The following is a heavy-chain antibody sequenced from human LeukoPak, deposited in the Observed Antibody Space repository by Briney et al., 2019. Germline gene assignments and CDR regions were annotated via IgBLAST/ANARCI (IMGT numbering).Heavy chain of an antibody. CDR2: ISSSSTYI. D-gene: IGHD3-10*01. Sequence: KSGGSLRLSCAASGFTFSTYGMNWVRQAPGKGLEWVSSISSSSTYIYHADSVKGRFTISRDNAKNSLYLQMNSLRAEETDVYYCARGRQDYGSGSYYPAGGVDYWGQGTLVTVSS. CDR1: GFTFSTYG. J-gene: IGHJ4*02. CDR3: ARGRQDYGSGSYYPAGGVDY. V-gene: IGHV3-21*01.